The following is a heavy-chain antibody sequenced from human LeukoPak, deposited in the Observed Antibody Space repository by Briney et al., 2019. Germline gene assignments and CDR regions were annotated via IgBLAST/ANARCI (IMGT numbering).Heavy chain of an antibody. J-gene: IGHJ4*02. CDR2: IYYVGST. CDR1: GGSISNSRSF. Sequence: SENLSLTCAVSGGSISNSRSFWGWIRQPPGKGLEWIGTIYYVGSTYYNPSLKSRVTISVDTSKNQFSLKFNSVTAADAAVYYCARHLLMRSNFDYWGQGTLVAVSS. CDR3: ARHLLMRSNFDY. D-gene: IGHD2-8*01. V-gene: IGHV4-39*01.